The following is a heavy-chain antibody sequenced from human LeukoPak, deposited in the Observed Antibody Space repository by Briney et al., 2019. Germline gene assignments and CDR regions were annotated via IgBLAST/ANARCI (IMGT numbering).Heavy chain of an antibody. J-gene: IGHJ4*02. CDR1: GFTFSSYS. V-gene: IGHV3-21*01. D-gene: IGHD6-13*01. CDR3: ARGLTLYSSSWYEFDY. Sequence: GGSLRLSCAASGFTFSSYSMNWVRQAPGKGLEWVSSISSSSSYIYYADSVRGRFTISRDNAKNSLYLQMNSLRAEDTAVYYCARGLTLYSSSWYEFDYWGQGTLVTVSS. CDR2: ISSSSSYI.